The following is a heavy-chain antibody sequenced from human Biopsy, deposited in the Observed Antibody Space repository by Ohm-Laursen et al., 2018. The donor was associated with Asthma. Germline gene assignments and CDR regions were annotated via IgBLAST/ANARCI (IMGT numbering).Heavy chain of an antibody. CDR3: ASDFPKDYVRYNFQF. J-gene: IGHJ4*02. CDR1: GYSLTDLS. D-gene: IGHD4-17*01. V-gene: IGHV1-24*01. Sequence: ASVKVSCKLSGYSLTDLSMHWVRQAPGQGLEWMGGHDHEEGGTVNAWRFQGRVTMTEDTSTDTAYMGLSSLSSDDTAVYYCASDFPKDYVRYNFQFWGQGTLVTVSS. CDR2: HDHEEGGT.